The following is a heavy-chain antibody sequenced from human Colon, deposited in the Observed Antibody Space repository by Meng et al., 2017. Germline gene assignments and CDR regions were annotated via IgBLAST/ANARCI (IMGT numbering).Heavy chain of an antibody. D-gene: IGHD7-27*01. Sequence: SETLSLTCTVSGGSISSYSWNWVRQPPGKGLEWIGYVYYGGSSSYNPSLKSRVTISVATSKTQFSLMLTSLTAADTAMYCCARGNWGHYFFDSWGQGALVTVSS. CDR3: ARGNWGHYFFDS. J-gene: IGHJ4*02. CDR2: VYYGGSS. CDR1: GGSISSYS. V-gene: IGHV4-59*01.